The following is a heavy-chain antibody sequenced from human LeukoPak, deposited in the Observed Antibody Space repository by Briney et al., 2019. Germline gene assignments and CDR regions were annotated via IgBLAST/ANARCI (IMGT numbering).Heavy chain of an antibody. CDR1: EYTFTSYD. CDR2: MNPKSGNT. CDR3: ARVPTLGYCDGGSCYRFDF. Sequence: ASVKISCKASEYTFTSYDINWVRQAPGQGLEWMGWMNPKSGNTGYAQKFQGRVSMTRDTSISTAYMELNSLRYEDTAVYYCARVPTLGYCDGGSCYRFDFWGRGTPVTVSS. J-gene: IGHJ4*02. V-gene: IGHV1-8*01. D-gene: IGHD2-15*01.